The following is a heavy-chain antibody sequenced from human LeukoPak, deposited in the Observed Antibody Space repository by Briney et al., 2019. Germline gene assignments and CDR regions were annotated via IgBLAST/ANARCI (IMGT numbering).Heavy chain of an antibody. J-gene: IGHJ6*02. Sequence: GASVKVSCKASGGTFSSYAISWVRQAPGQGLEWMGGIIPIFGTANYAQKFQGRVAITADESTSTAYMELSSPRSEDTAVYYCASQDFWSGYDRYYYGMDVWGQGTTVTVSS. CDR3: ASQDFWSGYDRYYYGMDV. D-gene: IGHD3-3*01. V-gene: IGHV1-69*13. CDR1: GGTFSSYA. CDR2: IIPIFGTA.